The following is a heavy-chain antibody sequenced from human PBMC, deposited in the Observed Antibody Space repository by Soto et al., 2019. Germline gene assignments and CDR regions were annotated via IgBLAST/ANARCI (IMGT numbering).Heavy chain of an antibody. Sequence: VQLQESGPGLVKPSETLSLTCDVSGVSITSHYWNWIRQSPGMGLEWIGSTYFRGSANYNPSLKRRVTISLDTSKNQLSLTLSAVTAADSAVYYCARDLRSRGWFGPWGQGTLVTVTS. J-gene: IGHJ5*02. CDR1: GVSITSHY. CDR3: ARDLRSRGWFGP. CDR2: TYFRGSA. V-gene: IGHV4-59*11.